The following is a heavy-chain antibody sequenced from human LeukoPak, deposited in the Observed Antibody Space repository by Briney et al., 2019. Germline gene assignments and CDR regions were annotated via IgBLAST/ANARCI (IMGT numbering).Heavy chain of an antibody. Sequence: PGGSLRLSCAASGFTFDDYAMSWVRQAPGKGLEWVSAISGSGGSTYYADSVKGRFTISRDNSKNTLYLQMNSLRAEDTAVYYCAKCYYDSSGYSPFDYWGQGTLVTVSS. J-gene: IGHJ4*02. D-gene: IGHD3-22*01. CDR1: GFTFDDYA. CDR2: ISGSGGST. CDR3: AKCYYDSSGYSPFDY. V-gene: IGHV3-23*01.